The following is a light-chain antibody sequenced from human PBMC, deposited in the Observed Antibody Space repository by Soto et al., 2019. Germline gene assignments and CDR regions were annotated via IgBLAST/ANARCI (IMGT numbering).Light chain of an antibody. V-gene: IGLV2-23*01. CDR1: SSDVGTYDI. CDR2: EGS. J-gene: IGLJ2*01. Sequence: QSALTQPASVSGSFGQSITISCTGTSSDVGTYDIVSWYQHHPGKAPKLMIYEGSKRPSGVSNRFSGSKSGNTASLTISGLQTEDEADYYCCSYAGSSNLVAFGGGTKLTVL. CDR3: CSYAGSSNLVA.